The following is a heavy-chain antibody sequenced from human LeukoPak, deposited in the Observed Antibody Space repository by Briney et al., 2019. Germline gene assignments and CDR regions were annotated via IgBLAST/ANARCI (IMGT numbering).Heavy chain of an antibody. V-gene: IGHV3-30-3*01. CDR3: ASRGYSYGYGDY. D-gene: IGHD5-18*01. J-gene: IGHJ4*02. CDR2: ISYDGSNK. Sequence: GGSLRLSCAASGFTFSSYAMHWVRQAPDKGLEWVAVISYDGSNKYYADSVKGRFTISRDNSKNTLYLQMNSLRAEDTAVYYCASRGYSYGYGDYWGQGTLVTVSS. CDR1: GFTFSSYA.